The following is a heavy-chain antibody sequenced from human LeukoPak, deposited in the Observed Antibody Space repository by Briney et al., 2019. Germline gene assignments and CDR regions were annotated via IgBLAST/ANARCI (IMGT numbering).Heavy chain of an antibody. CDR3: ARELRRDKY. CDR1: GHTFTSYD. V-gene: IGHV1-8*01. J-gene: IGHJ4*02. CDR2: MNPDSGNT. D-gene: IGHD1-1*01. Sequence: ASVKVSCKASGHTFTSYDINWVRQATGQGLEWMGYMNPDSGNTGYAQNFQGRVTMTVNTSITTAYMELSSLRSEDTAVYYCARELRRDKYWGQGTLVTVSS.